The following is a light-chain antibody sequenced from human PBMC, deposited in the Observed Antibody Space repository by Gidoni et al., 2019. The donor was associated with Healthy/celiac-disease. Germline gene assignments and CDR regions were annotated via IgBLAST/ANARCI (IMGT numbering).Light chain of an antibody. CDR3: QSADSSGTHV. CDR1: ALPKQY. CDR2: KDS. J-gene: IGLJ1*01. Sequence: SYELTHTPSVSVSPGQTARITCSGDALPKQYAYWYQQKPGQAPVLVIYKDSERPSGIPERFSGSSSGTTVTLTISGVQAEDEADYYCQSADSSGTHVFGTGTKVTVL. V-gene: IGLV3-25*03.